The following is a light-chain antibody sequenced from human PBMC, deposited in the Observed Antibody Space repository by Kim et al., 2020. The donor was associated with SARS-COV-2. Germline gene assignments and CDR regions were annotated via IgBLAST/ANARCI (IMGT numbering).Light chain of an antibody. CDR3: QVWDTSTGV. Sequence: SYELTQPLSVSVALGQTARVTCGGNNIGSKNVHWYQQKPGQAPVLVIYRDNNRPSGIPERFSGSNSGSTATLTISRAQAGDEADYYCQVWDTSTGVFGGG. CDR1: NIGSKN. CDR2: RDN. J-gene: IGLJ3*02. V-gene: IGLV3-9*01.